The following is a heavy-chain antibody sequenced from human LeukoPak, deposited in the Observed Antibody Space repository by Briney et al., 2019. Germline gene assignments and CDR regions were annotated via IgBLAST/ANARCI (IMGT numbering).Heavy chain of an antibody. CDR1: GFTFSSYG. Sequence: GSLRLSCAASGFTFSSYGRHWFRQAPGKGLEWVSFISGSTGTIYYADSVKGRFTISRDNAKNSLYLQMNSLRDEDTAVYYCATRRDGVAYFAGGREPSLPSVSSGSASAPTSNYY. V-gene: IGHV3-48*02. J-gene: IGHJ6*01. CDR2: ISGSTGTI. CDR3: ATRRDGVAYFAGGREPSLPSVSSGSASAPTSNYY. D-gene: IGHD3-16*02.